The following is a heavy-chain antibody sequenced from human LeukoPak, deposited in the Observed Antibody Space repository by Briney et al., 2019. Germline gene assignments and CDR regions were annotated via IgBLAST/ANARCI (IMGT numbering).Heavy chain of an antibody. CDR1: GYTFSTYG. J-gene: IGHJ3*02. CDR3: VRGDCSSTSCSTKDAFDI. V-gene: IGHV1-18*01. CDR2: ISPNKGDK. D-gene: IGHD2-2*01. Sequence: GASVKVSCKGSGYTFSTYGISWVRQAPGQGLEWMGWISPNKGDKKYAQKFQGRVTMTTDTSTSTAYMELMSPRPDDTAVYYCVRGDCSSTSCSTKDAFDIWGQGTMVTVSS.